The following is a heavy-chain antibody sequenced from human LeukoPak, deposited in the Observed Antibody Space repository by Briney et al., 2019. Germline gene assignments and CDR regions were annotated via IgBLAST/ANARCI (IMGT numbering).Heavy chain of an antibody. CDR2: IGTTGDT. Sequence: PGGSLRLSCAASGFTFTTYDMHWVRQATGKGLEWVSAIGTTGDTYYPGSVKGRFTISRENAKNSLYLQMNSLRAEDTAVYYCARDGYYDYVWGSLDYWGQGTLVTVSS. J-gene: IGHJ4*02. D-gene: IGHD3-16*01. CDR3: ARDGYYDYVWGSLDY. CDR1: GFTFTTYD. V-gene: IGHV3-13*01.